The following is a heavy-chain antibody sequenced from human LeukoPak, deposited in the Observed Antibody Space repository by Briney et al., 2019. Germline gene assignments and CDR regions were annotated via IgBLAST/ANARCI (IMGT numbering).Heavy chain of an antibody. CDR3: ARHLWPPYFDS. Sequence: SETLSLTCIVSGGSISSYHWSWIRQPPGKGLEWIGYIYYSGSTNYNPSLKGRVTISLDTSMHQFSLEVTSVTAAETAVYYCARHLWPPYFDSWGQGTLVTVSS. CDR2: IYYSGST. CDR1: GGSISSYH. D-gene: IGHD3-10*01. V-gene: IGHV4-59*08. J-gene: IGHJ4*02.